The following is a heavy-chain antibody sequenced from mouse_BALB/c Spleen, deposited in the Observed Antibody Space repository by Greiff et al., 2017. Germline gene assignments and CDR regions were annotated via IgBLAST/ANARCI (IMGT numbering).Heavy chain of an antibody. Sequence: EVKLEESGGGLVKPGGSLKLSCAASGFAFSSYDMSWVRQTPEKRLEWVAYISSGGGSTYYPDTVKGRFTISRDNAKNTLYLQMSSLKSEDTAMYYCAKLLRKIYYFDYWGQGTTLTVSS. CDR1: GFAFSSYD. CDR3: AKLLRKIYYFDY. J-gene: IGHJ2*01. V-gene: IGHV5-12-1*01. D-gene: IGHD1-1*01. CDR2: ISSGGGST.